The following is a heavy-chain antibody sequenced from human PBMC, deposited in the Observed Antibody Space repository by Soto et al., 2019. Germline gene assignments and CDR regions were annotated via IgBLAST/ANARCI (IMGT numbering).Heavy chain of an antibody. V-gene: IGHV1-46*01. Sequence: ASVKVSWKASGYTFTSYYMHWVRPAPGQGLEWMGIINPSGGSTSYAQKFQGRVTMTRDTSTSTVYMELSSLRSEDTAVYYCARDPVAAAGHGGWYFHLRGRGTLVTV. J-gene: IGHJ2*01. CDR1: GYTFTSYY. CDR3: ARDPVAAAGHGGWYFHL. CDR2: INPSGGST. D-gene: IGHD6-13*01.